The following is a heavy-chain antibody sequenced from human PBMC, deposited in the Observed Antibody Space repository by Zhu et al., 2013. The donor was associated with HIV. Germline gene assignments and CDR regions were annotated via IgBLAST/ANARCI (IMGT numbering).Heavy chain of an antibody. CDR2: INPKSGGT. J-gene: IGHJ4*02. CDR1: GYTFTGYY. Sequence: QVQLVQSGAEVKKPGASVKVSCKASGYTFTGYYMHGWVRQAPGQGLEWMGWINPKSGGTNYAQKFQGRVTMTRDTSISTAYMELSRLRSDDTAVYYCARDRGSRSWEHDYWGQGTLVTVSS. V-gene: IGHV1-2*02. D-gene: IGHD6-13*01. CDR3: ARDRGSRSWEHDY.